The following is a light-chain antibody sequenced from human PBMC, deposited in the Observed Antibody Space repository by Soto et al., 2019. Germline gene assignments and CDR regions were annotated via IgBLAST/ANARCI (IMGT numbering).Light chain of an antibody. CDR3: VLYMGSGIYWV. CDR2: STN. CDR1: SGSVSTSYY. J-gene: IGLJ3*02. V-gene: IGLV8-61*01. Sequence: QTVVTQEPSFSVSPGGTVTLTCGLSSGSVSTSYYPSWYQQTPGQAPRTLIYSTNTRSSGVPDRFSGSILGNKAALTITGAQADDVSDYYCVLYMGSGIYWVFGGGTKLTVL.